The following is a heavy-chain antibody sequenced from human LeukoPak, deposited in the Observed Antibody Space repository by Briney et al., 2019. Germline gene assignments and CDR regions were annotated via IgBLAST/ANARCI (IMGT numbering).Heavy chain of an antibody. Sequence: PSETLSLTCTVSGGSISSYYWGWIRQPPGKGLEWIGYIYYSGSTNYNPSLKSRVTISVDTSKNQFSLKLSSVTAADTAVYYCARDLLNEGNHLDYWGQGTLVTVSS. D-gene: IGHD4-23*01. V-gene: IGHV4-59*12. CDR2: IYYSGST. J-gene: IGHJ4*02. CDR1: GGSISSYY. CDR3: ARDLLNEGNHLDY.